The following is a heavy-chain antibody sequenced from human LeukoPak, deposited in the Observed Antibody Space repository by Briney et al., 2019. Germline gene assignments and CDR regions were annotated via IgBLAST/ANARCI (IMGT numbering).Heavy chain of an antibody. J-gene: IGHJ5*02. CDR1: GGSISSYY. V-gene: IGHV4-59*01. CDR3: ARAGRGSYLNWFDP. Sequence: SETLSLTCTVSGGSISSYYWSWIRQPPGKGLEWIGYIYYSGSTNYNPSLKSRVTISVDTSKNQFSLKLSSVTAADTAVYYCARAGRGSYLNWFDPWGQGTLVTVSS. D-gene: IGHD1-26*01. CDR2: IYYSGST.